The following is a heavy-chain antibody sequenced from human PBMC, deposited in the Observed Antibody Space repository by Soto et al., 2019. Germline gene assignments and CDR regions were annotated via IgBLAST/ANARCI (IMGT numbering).Heavy chain of an antibody. CDR2: ISYTTSRK. Sequence: PGGSLRLSCTASGFSFSSSSMNWLRQAPGKGLEWISYISYTTSRKYYADSVKGRFTISRDNAKNSLYLQMNSLTVEDTAIYYCARDLGNYDSSGYFDYWGLGTQVTVS. D-gene: IGHD3-22*01. CDR3: ARDLGNYDSSGYFDY. V-gene: IGHV3-48*04. CDR1: GFSFSSSS. J-gene: IGHJ4*02.